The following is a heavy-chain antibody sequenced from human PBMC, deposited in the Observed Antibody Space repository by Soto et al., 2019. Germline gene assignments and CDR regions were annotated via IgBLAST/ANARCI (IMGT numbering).Heavy chain of an antibody. V-gene: IGHV3-30*03. CDR2: ISSDGSNK. CDR1: GFTFSSYG. Sequence: QVQLVESGGGVVQPGRSLRLSCAASGFTFSSYGMHWVRQAPGKGLEWVAVISSDGSNKYYADSVKGRFTISRDKSKNTLFLQMNRLRPEDTAVYYCVGGYYFGDYWGQGPLVTVSS. CDR3: VGGYYFGDY. J-gene: IGHJ4*02. D-gene: IGHD3-22*01.